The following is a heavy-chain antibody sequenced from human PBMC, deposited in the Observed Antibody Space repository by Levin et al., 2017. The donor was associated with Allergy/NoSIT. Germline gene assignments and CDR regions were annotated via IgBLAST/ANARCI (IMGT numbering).Heavy chain of an antibody. J-gene: IGHJ4*02. D-gene: IGHD2-2*01. CDR1: GFTFSSYS. CDR2: ISSSSSYI. CDR3: ARMYEPIVVVPAATGSDY. V-gene: IGHV3-21*01. Sequence: GGSLRLSCAASGFTFSSYSMNWVRQAPGKGLEWVSSISSSSSYIYYADSVKGRFTISRDNAKNSLYLQMNSLRAEDTAVYYCARMYEPIVVVPAATGSDYWGQGTLVTVSS.